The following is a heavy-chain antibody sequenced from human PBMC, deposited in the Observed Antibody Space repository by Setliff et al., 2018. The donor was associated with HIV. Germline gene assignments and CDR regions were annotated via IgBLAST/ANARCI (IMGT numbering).Heavy chain of an antibody. J-gene: IGHJ6*03. D-gene: IGHD2-15*01. Sequence: VGSLRLSCAASGFIFSDSAMHWVRQASGKGLEWVGRIRSKANSYATMYAASVKGRFAISRDDSNNTAYLQMNSLEIEDTAVYYCARQGVAGYYYYYMDVWGKGTTVTVSS. CDR3: ARQGVAGYYYYYMDV. CDR1: GFIFSDSA. CDR2: IRSKANSYAT. V-gene: IGHV3-73*01.